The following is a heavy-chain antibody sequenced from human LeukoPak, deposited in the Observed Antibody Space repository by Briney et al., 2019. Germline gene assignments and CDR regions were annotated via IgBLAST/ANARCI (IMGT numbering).Heavy chain of an antibody. J-gene: IGHJ2*01. CDR2: ISGSGGST. CDR1: GFTFSSYG. V-gene: IGHV3-23*01. Sequence: GGSLRLSCAASGFTFSSYGMSSVRQAPGKGLEWVSAISGSGGSTYYADSVKGRFTISRDNSKKTLYLQMNSMRAEDTAVYYCATTYGNYAFWYFDLWGRGTLVTVSS. CDR3: ATTYGNYAFWYFDL. D-gene: IGHD4-11*01.